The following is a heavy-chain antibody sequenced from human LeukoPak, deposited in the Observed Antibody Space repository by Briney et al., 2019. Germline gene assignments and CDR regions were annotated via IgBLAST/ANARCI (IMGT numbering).Heavy chain of an antibody. CDR2: ITNDGSST. D-gene: IGHD2-21*02. Sequence: GGSLRLSCAASGLTFSSHWMHWVRQAPGKGLVWVSRITNDGSSTTYADSVKGRFTISRDSAKNSLYLQMNSLRAEDTAVYYCARFRTWGDKAFDYWGQGTLVTVSS. CDR3: ARFRTWGDKAFDY. V-gene: IGHV3-74*01. J-gene: IGHJ4*02. CDR1: GLTFSSHW.